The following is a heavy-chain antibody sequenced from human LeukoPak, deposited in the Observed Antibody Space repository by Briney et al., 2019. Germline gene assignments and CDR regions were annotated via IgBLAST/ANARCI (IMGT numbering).Heavy chain of an antibody. CDR2: FDPKDGDT. V-gene: IGHV1-24*01. J-gene: IGHJ4*02. D-gene: IGHD5/OR15-5a*01. CDR3: ARGFDGLRLKGQYFDY. CDR1: GYTLTELS. Sequence: ASVKVSCKVSGYTLTELSVHWVRQAPGKGLEWMGNFDPKDGDTIYAQKFQGRVTMTRDTSTSTVYMEVTSLRSEDTAVYYCARGFDGLRLKGQYFDYWGQGTLVTVSS.